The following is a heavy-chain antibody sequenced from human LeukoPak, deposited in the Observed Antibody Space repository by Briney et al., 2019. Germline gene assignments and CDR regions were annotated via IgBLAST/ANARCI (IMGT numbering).Heavy chain of an antibody. CDR3: ARNRAAAAHENLAYHYYMDV. D-gene: IGHD6-13*01. CDR1: GYTFSNHG. Sequence: ASVKVSCKASGYTFSNHGISWVRQAPGQGPEWMGWISPYNGDTSYAQKFQGRVTMTTDTSTSTAYMELRSLRSDDTAVYYCARNRAAAAHENLAYHYYMDVWGKGTTVTVSS. CDR2: ISPYNGDT. J-gene: IGHJ6*03. V-gene: IGHV1-18*01.